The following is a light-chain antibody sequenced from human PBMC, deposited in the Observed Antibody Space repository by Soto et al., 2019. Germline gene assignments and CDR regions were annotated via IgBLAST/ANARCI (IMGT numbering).Light chain of an antibody. V-gene: IGKV3-20*01. CDR1: QSVSSSY. CDR3: QQYGSSAMYT. J-gene: IGKJ2*01. Sequence: EIVLTQSPGTLSLSPGERATLSCRASQSVSSSYLDWYQQKPGQAPRLLIYGASSRATGIPDRFSGSGSGTDFTLTISRLEPEAFAVYYCQQYGSSAMYTFGQGTKLEIK. CDR2: GAS.